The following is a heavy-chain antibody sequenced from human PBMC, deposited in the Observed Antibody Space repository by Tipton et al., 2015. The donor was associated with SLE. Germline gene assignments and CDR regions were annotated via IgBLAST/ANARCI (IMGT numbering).Heavy chain of an antibody. V-gene: IGHV3-64D*06. CDR3: VKDPRSHYGGLGDYFDY. CDR1: GFTFSSYA. J-gene: IGHJ4*02. D-gene: IGHD4-23*01. CDR2: ISSNGGST. Sequence: GSLRLSCSASGFTFSSYAMHWVRQAPGKGLEYVSAISSNGGSTYYADSVKGRFTISRDNSKNTLYLQMSSLRAEDTAVYYCVKDPRSHYGGLGDYFDYWGQGTLVTVSS.